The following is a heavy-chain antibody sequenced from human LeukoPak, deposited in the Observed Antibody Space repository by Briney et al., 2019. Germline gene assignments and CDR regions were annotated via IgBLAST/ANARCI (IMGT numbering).Heavy chain of an antibody. CDR3: ARVRTTLYYYYYMDV. CDR1: GGSISSYY. Sequence: PSETLSLTCTVSGGSISSYYWSWIRQPPGKGLEWIGYIYYSGSTNYNPSLKSRVTISVDTSKNQFSLKLSSVTAADTAVYYCARVRTTLYYYYYMDVWGKGTTVTISS. V-gene: IGHV4-59*01. D-gene: IGHD4-11*01. CDR2: IYYSGST. J-gene: IGHJ6*03.